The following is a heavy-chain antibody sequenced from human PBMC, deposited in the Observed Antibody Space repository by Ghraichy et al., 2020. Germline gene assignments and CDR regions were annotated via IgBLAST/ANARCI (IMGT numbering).Heavy chain of an antibody. CDR2: VNGDGSTI. CDR1: GFTISSYW. CDR3: ARASLGRWY. Sequence: GGSLRLSCAASGFTISSYWMHWVRQVPGKGLVWVSRVNGDGSTINYADSVKGRFTISRDNLKNTLYLQMNSLRAEDTAVYYCARASLGRWYWGQGALVTVSS. J-gene: IGHJ4*02. D-gene: IGHD3-16*01. V-gene: IGHV3-74*01.